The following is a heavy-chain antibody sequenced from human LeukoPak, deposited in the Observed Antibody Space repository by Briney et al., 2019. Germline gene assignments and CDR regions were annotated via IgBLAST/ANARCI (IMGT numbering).Heavy chain of an antibody. D-gene: IGHD5-18*01. V-gene: IGHV4-34*01. CDR2: INHSGST. CDR3: ATTFLDTAMVEVGNWFDP. J-gene: IGHJ5*02. Sequence: SETLSLTCAVYGGSFSGYYWSWIRQPPGKGLEWIGEINHSGSTNYNPSLQSRVTISVDTSKNQFSLKLSSVTAADTAVYYCATTFLDTAMVEVGNWFDPWGQGTLVTVSS. CDR1: GGSFSGYY.